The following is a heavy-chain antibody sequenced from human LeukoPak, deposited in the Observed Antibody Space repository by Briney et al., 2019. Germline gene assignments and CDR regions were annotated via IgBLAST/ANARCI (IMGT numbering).Heavy chain of an antibody. V-gene: IGHV1-18*01. Sequence: ASVKVSCKASGYTFTSYGISWVRQAPGQGLEWMGWIIAYNGNTNYAQKRQGRVTMTTDTSTSTAYMELRSLRSDDTAVYYCARGFETYYSSTSCFDFDYWGQGTLVTVSS. CDR2: IIAYNGNT. J-gene: IGHJ4*02. CDR1: GYTFTSYG. CDR3: ARGFETYYSSTSCFDFDY. D-gene: IGHD2-2*01.